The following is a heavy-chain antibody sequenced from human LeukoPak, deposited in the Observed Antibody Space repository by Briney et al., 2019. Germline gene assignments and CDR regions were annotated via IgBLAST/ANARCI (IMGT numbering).Heavy chain of an antibody. J-gene: IGHJ4*02. D-gene: IGHD5-12*01. V-gene: IGHV1-18*01. Sequence: GASVKVSCKASGYTFTSYGLHWVRQAPGQGLEWMGWISGYNGNTNYVQNLQGRVTMTTDTSTSTAYMELRSLTSDDTAVYFCARDYIDHGDYWGQGTLVTVSS. CDR1: GYTFTSYG. CDR3: ARDYIDHGDY. CDR2: ISGYNGNT.